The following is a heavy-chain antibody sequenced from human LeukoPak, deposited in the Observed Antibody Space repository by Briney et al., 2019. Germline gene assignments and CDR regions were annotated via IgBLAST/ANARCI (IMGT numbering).Heavy chain of an antibody. CDR1: GFTLGSYW. CDR2: INSDGSST. D-gene: IGHD2-2*01. CDR3: ARVLGYCSSTSCSGWFDP. J-gene: IGHJ5*02. Sequence: GGSLRLSCAASGFTLGSYWMHWVRQAPGKGLVWVSRINSDGSSTSYADSVKGRFTISRDNAKNTLYLQMNSLRAEDTAVYYCARVLGYCSSTSCSGWFDPWGQGTLVTVSS. V-gene: IGHV3-74*01.